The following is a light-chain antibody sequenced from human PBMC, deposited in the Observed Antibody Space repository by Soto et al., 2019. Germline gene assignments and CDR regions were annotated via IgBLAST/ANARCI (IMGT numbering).Light chain of an antibody. J-gene: IGKJ4*01. CDR3: QQSYSTRLT. CDR1: QSISSY. CDR2: AAS. V-gene: IGKV1-39*01. Sequence: DIRMTQYPSSLSASVGDRVTIPCRASQSISSYLNWYQQKPGKAPKLLIYAASILQSGVPSRFSGSGSVTDFTLAISSLQPEDFATDYCQQSYSTRLTFGGGTKVEIK.